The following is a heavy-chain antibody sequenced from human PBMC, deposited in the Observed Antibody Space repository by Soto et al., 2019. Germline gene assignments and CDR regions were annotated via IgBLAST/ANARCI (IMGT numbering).Heavy chain of an antibody. Sequence: QVQLVESGGGVVQPGRSLRLSCAASGFTFSSYAMNWVRQAPGKGLEWVAVISYDGSNKYYADSVKGRFTISRDNSKNKLYLKTNSLRAKDTGVYYCARDHLWGTGMVLWYFDLWGRGTLVTVSS. CDR2: ISYDGSNK. CDR3: ARDHLWGTGMVLWYFDL. V-gene: IGHV3-30-3*01. J-gene: IGHJ2*01. CDR1: GFTFSSYA. D-gene: IGHD3-10*01.